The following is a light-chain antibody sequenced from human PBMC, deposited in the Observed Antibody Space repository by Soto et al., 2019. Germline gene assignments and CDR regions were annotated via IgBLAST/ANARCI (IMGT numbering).Light chain of an antibody. CDR3: QQYGSSGT. CDR2: GAS. V-gene: IGKV3-20*01. J-gene: IGKJ1*01. Sequence: EIVMTQSPATLSASPGERPTLSCRASQSVSNNYLAWYQQKPGXAPXXLIYGASNRATGIPDRFSGSGSGTDFTLTISRLEPEDSAVYYCQQYGSSGTFGQGTKVDIK. CDR1: QSVSNNY.